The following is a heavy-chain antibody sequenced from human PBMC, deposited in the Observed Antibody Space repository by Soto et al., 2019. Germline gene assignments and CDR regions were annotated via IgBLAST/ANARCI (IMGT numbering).Heavy chain of an antibody. CDR2: INPNSGGT. CDR1: GYTFTGYY. CDR3: ARGGSGAMDYYYYYMDV. V-gene: IGHV1-2*04. D-gene: IGHD1-26*01. J-gene: IGHJ6*03. Sequence: ASVKVSCKASGYTFTGYYMHWVRQAPGQGLEWMGWINPNSGGTNYAQKFQGWVTMTRDTSISTAYMELSRLRSDDTAVYYCARGGSGAMDYYYYYMDVWGKGTTVTVSS.